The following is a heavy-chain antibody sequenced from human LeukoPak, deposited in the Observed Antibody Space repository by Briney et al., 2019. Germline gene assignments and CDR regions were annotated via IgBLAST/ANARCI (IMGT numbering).Heavy chain of an antibody. Sequence: SETLSLTCAVSGGSISSSNWWSWVRQPPGKGLEWIGEIYHSGSTNYNPSLKSRVTISVDKSKNQFSLELSSVTAADTAVYYCAREENSSSWYKYFDYWGQGTLVTVSS. V-gene: IGHV4-4*02. CDR1: GGSISSSNW. CDR2: IYHSGST. CDR3: AREENSSSWYKYFDY. J-gene: IGHJ4*02. D-gene: IGHD6-13*01.